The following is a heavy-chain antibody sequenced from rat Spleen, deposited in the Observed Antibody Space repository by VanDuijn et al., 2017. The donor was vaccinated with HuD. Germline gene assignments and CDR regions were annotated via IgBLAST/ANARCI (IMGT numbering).Heavy chain of an antibody. CDR2: ISYSGST. CDR3: AEGIIRSYFDY. V-gene: IGHV3-1*01. J-gene: IGHJ2*01. CDR1: GYSITRYY. Sequence: EVQLQESGPGLVKPSQSLSLTCSVTGYSITRYYWGWIRKFPGNKMEWMGYISYSGSTSYNPSLKSRISITRDTSKNQFFLQLNSVTTEDTATYYCAEGIIRSYFDYWGQGVMVTVSS. D-gene: IGHD4-3*01.